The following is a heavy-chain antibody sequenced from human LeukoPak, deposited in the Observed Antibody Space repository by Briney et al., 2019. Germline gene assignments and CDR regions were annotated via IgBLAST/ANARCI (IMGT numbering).Heavy chain of an antibody. CDR1: GSSITSTYY. V-gene: IGHV4-38-2*02. Sequence: PSETLIHACTVSGSSITSTYYWAWFRQPPGKGLEWIATVFQLQTARTFYNPSLESRVTMSLDTSQNQFSLNLTSVTAADTALYFCARVLHAPKFIDSWG. CDR2: VFQLQTART. J-gene: IGHJ5*01. D-gene: IGHD2-8*01. CDR3: ARVLHAPKFIDS.